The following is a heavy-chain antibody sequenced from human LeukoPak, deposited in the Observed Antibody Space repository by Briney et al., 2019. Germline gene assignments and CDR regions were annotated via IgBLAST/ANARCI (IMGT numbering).Heavy chain of an antibody. CDR1: GGSFSGYY. J-gene: IGHJ5*02. V-gene: IGHV4-34*01. CDR2: IYHSGST. Sequence: PSETLSLTCAVYGGSFSGYYWNWIRQPPGKGLEWIGEIYHSGSTNYNPSLKSRVTISVDKSKNQFSLKLSSVTAADTAVYYCARENVRYFDWPPVLFWFDPWGQGTLVTVSS. CDR3: ARENVRYFDWPPVLFWFDP. D-gene: IGHD3-9*01.